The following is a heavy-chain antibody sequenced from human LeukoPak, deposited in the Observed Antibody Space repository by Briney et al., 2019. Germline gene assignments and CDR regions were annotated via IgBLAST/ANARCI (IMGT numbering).Heavy chain of an antibody. D-gene: IGHD3/OR15-3a*01. J-gene: IGHJ3*02. CDR3: ARAGSYDFWTEMRFDI. CDR1: GGSIRNYY. V-gene: IGHV4-4*07. CDR2: IYSSGST. Sequence: SETLSLTCNVSGGSIRNYYWSWIRQPAGKGLEWIGRIYSSGSTYYNPSLRSRVTMSVDTSKNQFSLKLSSVTAANTAVYYFARAGSYDFWTEMRFDIWGRGTMVTVSS.